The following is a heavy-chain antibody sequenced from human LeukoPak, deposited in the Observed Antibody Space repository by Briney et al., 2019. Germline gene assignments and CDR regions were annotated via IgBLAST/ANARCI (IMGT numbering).Heavy chain of an antibody. D-gene: IGHD2-2*01. J-gene: IGHJ3*02. V-gene: IGHV3-9*01. CDR3: AKDRGHCSSTSCPLSAFDI. CDR2: LTWNSGSI. CDR1: GFTFDDYA. Sequence: GRSLRLSCAASGFTFDDYAMHWVRQAPGKGLEWVSGLTWNSGSIEYADSVKGRFTISRDSAKNSLYLQMNSLRAEDTAVYYCAKDRGHCSSTSCPLSAFDIWGQGTMVTVSS.